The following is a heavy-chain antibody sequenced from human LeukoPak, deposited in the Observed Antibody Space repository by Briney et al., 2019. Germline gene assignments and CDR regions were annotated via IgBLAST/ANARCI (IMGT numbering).Heavy chain of an antibody. Sequence: GGSLRLSCAASGFTFSSYWMSWVRQAPGKGLEWVANIKQEGSEKYYMDSVKGRFTISRDNAKNSLYLQMNSLRAEDTAVYYCAREYYGDPNYDYWGQGTLVTVSS. J-gene: IGHJ4*02. CDR3: AREYYGDPNYDY. D-gene: IGHD4-17*01. V-gene: IGHV3-7*03. CDR1: GFTFSSYW. CDR2: IKQEGSEK.